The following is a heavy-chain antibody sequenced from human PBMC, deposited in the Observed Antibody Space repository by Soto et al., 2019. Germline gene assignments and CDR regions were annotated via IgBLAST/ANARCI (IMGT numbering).Heavy chain of an antibody. D-gene: IGHD6-13*01. CDR1: GDLFNNYA. Sequence: QVQLVQSGAEVKEPGSSVKVSCNATGDLFNNYAFNWVRQAPGQGLEWMGRVSPLFSTTNYAQKFQGRVTIGADELTTIVYLEVSNLESEDTAMYSCAASSSVAAAGYLKFWGQGTLVTVSP. CDR2: VSPLFSTT. J-gene: IGHJ4*02. V-gene: IGHV1-69*01. CDR3: AASSSVAAAGYLKF.